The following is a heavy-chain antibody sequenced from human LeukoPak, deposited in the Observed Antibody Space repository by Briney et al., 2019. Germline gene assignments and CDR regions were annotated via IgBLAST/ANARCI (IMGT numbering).Heavy chain of an antibody. CDR2: IWYDGSNK. CDR3: ARFAQGGTSGYYVDF. D-gene: IGHD3-22*01. J-gene: IGHJ4*02. Sequence: GRSLRLSCAASGFTFSSYGMHWVRQAPGKGLEWVAVIWYDGSNKYYVESVKGRFTISRDNYKNTLYLQMNSLRAEDTAVYYCARFAQGGTSGYYVDFWGQGTLVTVSS. V-gene: IGHV3-33*01. CDR1: GFTFSSYG.